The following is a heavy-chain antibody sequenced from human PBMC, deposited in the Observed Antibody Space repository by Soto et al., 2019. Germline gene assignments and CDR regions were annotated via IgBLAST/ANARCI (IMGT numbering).Heavy chain of an antibody. CDR2: ISADSGST. J-gene: IGHJ6*02. CDR1: GYTFSSFR. CDR3: ARPLDYYYYAMDV. Sequence: ASVKVSCKASGYTFSSFRISWVRQAPGQGLEWMGWISADSGSTNYAQRFQDRVTMSTDTSTATAYMELTSLRSDDTAVYYCARPLDYYYYAMDVWGQGTTVTVSS. V-gene: IGHV1-18*01.